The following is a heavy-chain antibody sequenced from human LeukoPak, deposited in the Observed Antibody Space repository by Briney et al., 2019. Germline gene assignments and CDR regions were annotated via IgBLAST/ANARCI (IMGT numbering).Heavy chain of an antibody. V-gene: IGHV3-33*01. D-gene: IGHD5-12*01. J-gene: IGHJ4*02. Sequence: GGSLRLSCAASGFTFSSYGMHWVRQAPGKGLEWVAVIWYDGSNKYYADSVKGRFTIFRDNSKNTLYLQMNSLRAEDTAVYYCARDLGGYDPTFDYWGQGTLVTVSS. CDR2: IWYDGSNK. CDR1: GFTFSSYG. CDR3: ARDLGGYDPTFDY.